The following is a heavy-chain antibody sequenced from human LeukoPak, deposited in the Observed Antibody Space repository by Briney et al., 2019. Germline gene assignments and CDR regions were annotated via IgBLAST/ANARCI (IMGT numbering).Heavy chain of an antibody. J-gene: IGHJ2*01. CDR1: GGSLSGYY. CDR2: INHSGIT. D-gene: IGHD2-2*01. V-gene: IGHV4-34*01. Sequence: PSETLSLTCAVYGGSLSGYYWSWIRQPPGKGPEWIGDINHSGITNYNPSLKSRVTISIDTSKNQFSLKVTSVTAADTAVYYCARKVLDYQLLQWYFDLWGRGTLVTVSS. CDR3: ARKVLDYQLLQWYFDL.